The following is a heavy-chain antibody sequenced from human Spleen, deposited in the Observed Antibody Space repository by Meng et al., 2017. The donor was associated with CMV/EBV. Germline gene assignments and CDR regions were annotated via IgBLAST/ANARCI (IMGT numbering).Heavy chain of an antibody. Sequence: QVQLVQSGAEAKKPGSSVKVSCRASGYTFTDAYIYWVRQAPGQGLEWVGRINPDSGATNYAQKFQGRVTMTRDTSMNTAYMDLSRLTFDDTAVYYCARDRGIRNWFDPWGQGTLVTVSS. J-gene: IGHJ5*02. V-gene: IGHV1-2*06. CDR3: ARDRGIRNWFDP. CDR1: GYTFTDAY. CDR2: INPDSGAT. D-gene: IGHD1-26*01.